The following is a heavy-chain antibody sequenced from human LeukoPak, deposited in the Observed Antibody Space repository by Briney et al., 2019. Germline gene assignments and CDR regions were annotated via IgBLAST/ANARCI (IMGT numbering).Heavy chain of an antibody. D-gene: IGHD6-13*01. Sequence: APVKVSCKASRYTFTAYSLHRVRQAPGHELEWMGGINTNGVGTNYAQKSQGSVTMTRATSTSTAYIELSSLTAVDTAICIFARGTAPAGGRVLDGYWGQGTLVSASS. CDR2: INTNGVGT. J-gene: IGHJ4*02. V-gene: IGHV1-2*02. CDR1: RYTFTAYS. CDR3: ARGTAPAGGRVLDGY.